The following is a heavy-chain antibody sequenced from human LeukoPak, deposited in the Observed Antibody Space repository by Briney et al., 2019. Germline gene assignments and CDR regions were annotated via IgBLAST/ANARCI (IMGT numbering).Heavy chain of an antibody. V-gene: IGHV3-21*01. CDR3: ARASGDIVETATMGSY. CDR1: GFTFSSYS. CDR2: ISSSSSSI. J-gene: IGHJ4*02. D-gene: IGHD5-18*01. Sequence: PGGSLRLSCAASGFTFSSYSMNWVRQAPGKGLEWVSSISSSSSSIYYADLVKGRFTISRDNAKNSLYLQMNSLRAEDTAVYYCARASGDIVETATMGSYWGQGTLVTVSS.